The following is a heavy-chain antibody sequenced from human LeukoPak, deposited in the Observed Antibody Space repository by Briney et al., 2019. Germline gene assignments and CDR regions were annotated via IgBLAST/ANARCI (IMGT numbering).Heavy chain of an antibody. Sequence: PGGSLRLSCAASGFTFSSYGMHWVRQAPGKGLEWVAFIRYDGSNKYYADSVKGRFTISRDNSKSTLYLQMNSPRAEDTAVYYCAKSPISPPWELLPNTYYFDYWGQGTLVTVSS. J-gene: IGHJ4*02. V-gene: IGHV3-30*02. CDR2: IRYDGSNK. CDR1: GFTFSSYG. CDR3: AKSPISPPWELLPNTYYFDY. D-gene: IGHD1-26*01.